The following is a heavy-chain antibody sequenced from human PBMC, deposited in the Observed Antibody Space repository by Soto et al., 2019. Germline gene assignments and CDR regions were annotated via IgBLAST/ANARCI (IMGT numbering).Heavy chain of an antibody. D-gene: IGHD3-10*01. CDR3: ARLARTRGGWFGELLWFDP. J-gene: IGHJ5*02. V-gene: IGHV4-39*01. CDR1: GGSISSSSYY. Sequence: SETLSLTCTVSGGSISSSSYYWGWIRQPPGKGLEWIGSIYYSGSTYYNPSLKSRVTISVDTSKNQFSLKLSSVTAADTAVYYCARLARTRGGWFGELLWFDPWGQGTLVTVSS. CDR2: IYYSGST.